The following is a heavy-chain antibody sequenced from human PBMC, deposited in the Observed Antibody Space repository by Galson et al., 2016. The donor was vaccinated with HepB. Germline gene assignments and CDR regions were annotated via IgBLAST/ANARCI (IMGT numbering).Heavy chain of an antibody. J-gene: IGHJ6*03. CDR3: AKDLGDRFITVYYYMDV. Sequence: SLRLSCAASGFTFSNYAMSWVRQAPGKGLEWVSAISGSTGRTYYADSVKGHFTISRDNSQNTLYLQMNSLRAEDTAVYYCAKDLGDRFITVYYYMDVWGKGTTVTVSS. CDR2: ISGSTGRT. CDR1: GFTFSNYA. D-gene: IGHD1-20*01. V-gene: IGHV3-23*01.